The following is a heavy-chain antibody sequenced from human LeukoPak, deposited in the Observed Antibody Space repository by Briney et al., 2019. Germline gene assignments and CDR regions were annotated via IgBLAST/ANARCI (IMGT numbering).Heavy chain of an antibody. CDR1: GFTFSSYS. D-gene: IGHD6-19*01. J-gene: IGHJ4*02. Sequence: PGGSLRLSCAASGFTFSSYSMNWVRQAPGKGLEWVSSISSSSSYIYYADSVKGRFTISRDNAKNSLYLQMNSLRAEDTAVYYCARTLTSSVAGTNYWGQGTLVTVSS. V-gene: IGHV3-21*01. CDR2: ISSSSSYI. CDR3: ARTLTSSVAGTNY.